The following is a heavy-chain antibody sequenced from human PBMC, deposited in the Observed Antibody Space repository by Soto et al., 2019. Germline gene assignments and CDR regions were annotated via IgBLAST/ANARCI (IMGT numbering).Heavy chain of an antibody. J-gene: IGHJ4*02. V-gene: IGHV3-11*06. Sequence: QVQLVQSGGGLVKPGGSLRLSCTASGISFSDYYMTWIRQAPGKGLEWVSYISSSTYHTNYADSVKGRFTISKDNAKNALYLQMNSLRAVDMAVYYCATNYSCVLEYFGYLGQGTLVTLSS. CDR2: ISSSTYHT. CDR3: ATNYSCVLEYFGY. D-gene: IGHD3-3*01. CDR1: GISFSDYY.